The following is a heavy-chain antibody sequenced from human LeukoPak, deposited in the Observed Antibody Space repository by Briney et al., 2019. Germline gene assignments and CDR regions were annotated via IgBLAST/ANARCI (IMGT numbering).Heavy chain of an antibody. V-gene: IGHV1-69*06. CDR3: ARSSVVTAMVHLDY. CDR1: GGTFTSYA. D-gene: IGHD2-21*02. Sequence: GASVKVPCKASGGTFTSYAISWVRQAPGQGLEWMGGIIPIFGAANYAQKFQGRVTITADKSTSTSYMELSSLRSEDTAVYYCARSSVVTAMVHLDYWGQGTLVTVSS. CDR2: IIPIFGAA. J-gene: IGHJ4*02.